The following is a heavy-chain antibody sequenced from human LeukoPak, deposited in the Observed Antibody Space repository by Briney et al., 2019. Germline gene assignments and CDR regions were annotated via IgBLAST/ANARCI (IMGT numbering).Heavy chain of an antibody. Sequence: PGGSLRLSCAASGFTFSSYGMHWVRQAPGKGLEWVAFIRYDGSNKYYADSVKGRFTISRDNSKNTLYLQMNSLRAEDTAVYYCASEGIEGDAFDIWGQGTMVTVSS. CDR1: GFTFSSYG. D-gene: IGHD2-21*01. CDR3: ASEGIEGDAFDI. V-gene: IGHV3-30*02. CDR2: IRYDGSNK. J-gene: IGHJ3*02.